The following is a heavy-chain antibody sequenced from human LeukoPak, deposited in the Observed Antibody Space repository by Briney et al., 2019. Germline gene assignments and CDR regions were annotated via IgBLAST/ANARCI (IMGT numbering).Heavy chain of an antibody. Sequence: GGSLRLSCAASGFTFSSYAMSWVRQAPGKGLEWVSAISGSGGSTYYADSVKGRFTISRDDSKNTLYMQMNSLRAEDTAVYYCATSRIAARPDFFDYWGQGTLVTVSS. J-gene: IGHJ4*02. CDR2: ISGSGGST. D-gene: IGHD6-6*01. CDR3: ATSRIAARPDFFDY. V-gene: IGHV3-23*01. CDR1: GFTFSSYA.